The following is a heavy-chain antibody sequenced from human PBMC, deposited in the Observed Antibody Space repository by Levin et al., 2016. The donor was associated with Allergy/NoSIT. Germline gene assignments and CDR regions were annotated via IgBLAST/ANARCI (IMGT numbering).Heavy chain of an antibody. J-gene: IGHJ4*02. Sequence: GESLKISCAASGFTFSSYWMSWVRQAPGKGLEWVANIKQDGSEKYYVDSVKGRFTISRDNAKNSLYLQMNSLRAEDTAVYYCARESPPYYDILTGFPQIDYWGQGTLVTVSS. CDR3: ARESPPYYDILTGFPQIDY. D-gene: IGHD3-9*01. CDR2: IKQDGSEK. V-gene: IGHV3-7*01. CDR1: GFTFSSYW.